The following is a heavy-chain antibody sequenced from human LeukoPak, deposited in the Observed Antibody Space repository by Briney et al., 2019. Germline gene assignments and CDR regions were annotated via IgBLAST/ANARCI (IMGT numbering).Heavy chain of an antibody. V-gene: IGHV4-34*01. J-gene: IGHJ5*02. Sequence: PSETLSLTCAVYGGSFSGYYWSWIRQPPGKGLELIGEINHSGSTNYNPSLKSRVTISVDTSKNQFSLKLSSVTAADTAVYYCARGGDYVPWFDPWGQGTLVTVSS. D-gene: IGHD4-17*01. CDR2: INHSGST. CDR1: GGSFSGYY. CDR3: ARGGDYVPWFDP.